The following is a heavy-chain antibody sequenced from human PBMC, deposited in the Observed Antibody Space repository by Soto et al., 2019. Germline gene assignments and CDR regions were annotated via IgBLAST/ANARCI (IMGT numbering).Heavy chain of an antibody. J-gene: IGHJ4*02. CDR1: GFTFSSYA. CDR2: ISGSGGST. V-gene: IGHV3-23*01. Sequence: EVQLLESGGGLVQPGGSLRLSCEASGFTFSSYAMSWVRQAPGKGLEWVSGISGSGGSTYYADSVKGRFTISRDNSKNTLYLQMNSLRAEDTAVYYCAKHDSSGWYVFDYWGQGTLVTVSS. CDR3: AKHDSSGWYVFDY. D-gene: IGHD6-19*01.